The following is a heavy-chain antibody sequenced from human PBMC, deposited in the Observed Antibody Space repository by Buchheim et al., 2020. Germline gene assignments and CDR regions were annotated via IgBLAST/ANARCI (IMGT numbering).Heavy chain of an antibody. CDR1: GFTVSSNY. J-gene: IGHJ4*02. V-gene: IGHV3-66*01. D-gene: IGHD3-10*01. CDR2: IYSGGST. CDR3: SITMVRGVIMGYGRFDY. Sequence: EVQLVESGGGLVQPGGSLRLSCAASGFTVSSNYMSWVRQAPGKGLEWVSVIYSGGSTYYADSVKGRFTISRDNSKNTLYLQMNSLRAEDTAVYYCSITMVRGVIMGYGRFDYWGQGTL.